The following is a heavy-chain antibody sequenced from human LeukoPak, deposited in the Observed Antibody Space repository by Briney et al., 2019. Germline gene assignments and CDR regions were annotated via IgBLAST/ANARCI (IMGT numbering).Heavy chain of an antibody. CDR1: GFTFSTSW. CDR3: ARGAPNWNFDYYGMDV. Sequence: PGGSLRLSCVASGFTFSTSWMNWVRQAPGKGLEWVSYISSSGSTIYYADSVKGRFTISRDNAKNSLYVQMNSLRAEDTAVYYCARGAPNWNFDYYGMDVWGQGTTVTVSS. CDR2: ISSSGSTI. V-gene: IGHV3-48*04. D-gene: IGHD1-1*01. J-gene: IGHJ6*02.